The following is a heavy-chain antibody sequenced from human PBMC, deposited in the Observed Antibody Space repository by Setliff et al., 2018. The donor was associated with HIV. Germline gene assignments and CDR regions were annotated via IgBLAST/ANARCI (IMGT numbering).Heavy chain of an antibody. CDR1: GYTFTTYA. V-gene: IGHV1-3*01. D-gene: IGHD3-22*01. J-gene: IGHJ4*02. Sequence: KVSCKASGYTFTTYAMHWVRQAPGQRLEWMGWIDAGNGNTKYSQKCQGRVTITRDTSASTAYLELSSLRSEDTAVYYCARVDYYDSSGYWHFDYWGQGTLVTVSS. CDR2: IDAGNGNT. CDR3: ARVDYYDSSGYWHFDY.